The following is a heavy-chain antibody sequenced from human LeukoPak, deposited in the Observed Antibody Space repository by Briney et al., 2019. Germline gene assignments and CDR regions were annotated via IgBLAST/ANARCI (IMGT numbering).Heavy chain of an antibody. J-gene: IGHJ4*02. CDR3: ATLGRGVAAAHDY. CDR1: GGPISSGSYY. D-gene: IGHD6-13*01. Sequence: PSETLSLTCTVSGGPISSGSYYWSWIRQPAGKGLEWIGRIYTSGSTNYNPSLKSRVTISVDTSKNQFSLKLSSVTAADTAVYYCATLGRGVAAAHDYWGQGTLVTVSS. V-gene: IGHV4-61*02. CDR2: IYTSGST.